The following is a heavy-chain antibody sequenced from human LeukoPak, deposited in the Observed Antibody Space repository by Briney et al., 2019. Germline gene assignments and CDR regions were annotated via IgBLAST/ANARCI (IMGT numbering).Heavy chain of an antibody. V-gene: IGHV1-69*01. CDR2: IIPIFGTA. D-gene: IGHD3-3*01. CDR1: GGTFSSYA. CDR3: ARDIHYDFWSGYWFDC. Sequence: GSSVKVSCKASGGTFSSYAISWVRQAPGQGLEWMGGIIPIFGTANYAQKFQGRVTITAVESTSTAYMELSSLRSDDRAVYYCARDIHYDFWSGYWFDCWGEGTLVSVFS. J-gene: IGHJ4*02.